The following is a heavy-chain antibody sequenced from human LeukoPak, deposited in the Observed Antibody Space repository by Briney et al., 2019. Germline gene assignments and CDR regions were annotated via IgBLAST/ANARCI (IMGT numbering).Heavy chain of an antibody. CDR1: RFTFSNDW. CDR2: INTDGSTT. J-gene: IGHJ4*02. Sequence: GGSLRLSCAASRFTFSNDWMHWVRQAPGKGLVWVSRINTDGSTTTYADSVKGRFTISRDNAKNTLYLQMNSLRVEDTAVYYCARGRGGSYHYWGQGTLVTVSS. D-gene: IGHD1-26*01. CDR3: ARGRGGSYHY. V-gene: IGHV3-74*01.